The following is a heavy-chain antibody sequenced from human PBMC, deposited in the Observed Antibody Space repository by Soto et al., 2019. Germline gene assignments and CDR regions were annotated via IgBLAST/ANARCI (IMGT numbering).Heavy chain of an antibody. CDR3: ANDNLYXXFWSGXXXXXXXXXX. D-gene: IGHD3-3*01. V-gene: IGHV1-58*02. J-gene: IGHJ3*01. CDR2: IVVGSGNT. CDR1: GFTFSNSA. Sequence: SVKVSCNASGFTFSNSAIQWVRQARGQRLEWIGWIVVGSGNTNYAQKLHGRVTITRDMSTSAAYMELSSLRAEDTAVYYCANDNLYXXFWSGXXXXXXXXXXXGXXTMVT.